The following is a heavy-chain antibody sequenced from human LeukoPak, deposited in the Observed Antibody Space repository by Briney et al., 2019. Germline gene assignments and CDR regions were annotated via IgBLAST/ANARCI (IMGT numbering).Heavy chain of an antibody. Sequence: GGSLRLSCAVSGFSVSSFGMSWVRQAPGKGLEWISAISLNGETTWYADSVKARFTISRDNSKNTLYLQLTSLRAEDTAVYYGAQGFSIGWYYYWGEGSLVSVSS. CDR1: GFSVSSFG. CDR2: ISLNGETT. J-gene: IGHJ4*02. CDR3: AQGFSIGWYYY. D-gene: IGHD6-19*01. V-gene: IGHV3-23*01.